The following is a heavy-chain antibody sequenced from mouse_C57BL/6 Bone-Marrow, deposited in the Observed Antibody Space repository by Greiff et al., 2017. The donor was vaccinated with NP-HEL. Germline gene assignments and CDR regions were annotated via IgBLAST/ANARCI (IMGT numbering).Heavy chain of an antibody. J-gene: IGHJ2*01. D-gene: IGHD2-1*01. V-gene: IGHV5-12*01. CDR2: ISNGGGST. CDR3: ARQALYGNYYFDY. CDR1: GFTFSDYY. Sequence: EVKLMESGGGLVQPGGSLKLSCAASGFTFSDYYMYWVRQTPEKRLEWVAYISNGGGSTYYPDTVKGRFTFSRDNAKNTLYLQMSRLKSEDTAMYYCARQALYGNYYFDYWGQGTTLTVSS.